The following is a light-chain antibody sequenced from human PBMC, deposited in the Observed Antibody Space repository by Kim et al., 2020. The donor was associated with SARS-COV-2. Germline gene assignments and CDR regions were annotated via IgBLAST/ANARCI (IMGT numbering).Light chain of an antibody. CDR2: GKN. V-gene: IGLV3-19*01. CDR1: SLRSYY. Sequence: SSELTQDPAVSVALGQTVRITCQGDSLRSYYASWYKQKPGQAPVLVIYGKNNRPSGIPDRFSGSSSGNTASLTITGAQAEDEADYYCNSRDSSGNHAVFGGGTQLTVL. J-gene: IGLJ7*01. CDR3: NSRDSSGNHAV.